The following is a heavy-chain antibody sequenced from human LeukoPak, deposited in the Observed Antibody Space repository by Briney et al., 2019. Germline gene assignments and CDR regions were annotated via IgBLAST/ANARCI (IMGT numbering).Heavy chain of an antibody. D-gene: IGHD3-22*01. CDR2: IYYSGST. V-gene: IGHV4-39*01. J-gene: IGHJ5*02. CDR1: GGSISSSIYY. CDR3: ARRHSGYVNWFDP. Sequence: PSETLSLTCTVSGGSISSSIYYWGWIRQPPGKGLEWIGSIYYSGSTYYNPSLKSRVTISVDTSKNQFSLKLSSVTAADTAVYYCARRHSGYVNWFDPWGQGTLVTVSS.